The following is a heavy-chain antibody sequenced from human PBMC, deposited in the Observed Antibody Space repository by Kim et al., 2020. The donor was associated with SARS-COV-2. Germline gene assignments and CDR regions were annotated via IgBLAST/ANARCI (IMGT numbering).Heavy chain of an antibody. J-gene: IGHJ4*02. Sequence: SLKSQVTISGDPSKNQFSLKLSSVTAADTAVYYCARGRITIFGVVTEFDYWGQGTLVTVSS. V-gene: IGHV4-31*01. D-gene: IGHD3-3*01. CDR3: ARGRITIFGVVTEFDY.